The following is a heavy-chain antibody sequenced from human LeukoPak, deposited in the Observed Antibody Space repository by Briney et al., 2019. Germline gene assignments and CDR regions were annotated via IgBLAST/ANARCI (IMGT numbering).Heavy chain of an antibody. V-gene: IGHV1-69*01. Sequence: GASVKVSCKASGGTFSSYAISWARQAPGQGLEWMGGIIPIFGTANYAQKFQGRVTITADESTSTAYMELSSLRSEDTAVYYCARGESNYDFWSGYYLDYWGQGTLVTVSS. D-gene: IGHD3-3*01. CDR1: GGTFSSYA. CDR3: ARGESNYDFWSGYYLDY. J-gene: IGHJ4*02. CDR2: IIPIFGTA.